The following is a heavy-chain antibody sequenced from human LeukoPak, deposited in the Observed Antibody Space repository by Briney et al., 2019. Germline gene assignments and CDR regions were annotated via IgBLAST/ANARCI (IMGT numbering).Heavy chain of an antibody. V-gene: IGHV3-23*01. D-gene: IGHD2-21*01. J-gene: IGHJ6*02. CDR3: AKAPVWNYYYGLDV. CDR1: GLTASHNVNNA. Sequence: GGSLRLSCAASGLTASHNVNNAMSWVRHAPGKGLEWVSGITTSGSTYYADSVKGRFTISRENSNNTLYLHMDSLRAEDTAVYYCAKAPVWNYYYGLDVWGQGTTVTVSS. CDR2: ITTSGST.